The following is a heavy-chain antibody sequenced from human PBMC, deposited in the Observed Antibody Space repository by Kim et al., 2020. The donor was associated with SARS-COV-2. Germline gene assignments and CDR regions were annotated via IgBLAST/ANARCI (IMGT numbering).Heavy chain of an antibody. V-gene: IGHV3-21*01. Sequence: GGSLRLSCAASGFTFSSYSMNWVRQAPGKGLEWVSYITSSSSFKYYADSVKGRFTISRDNAKNSLYVQMNSRRAEDTAVVYCARGDYVWGRYRFAGINWFAPGGQGTRVPVPS. CDR1: GFTFSSYS. CDR2: ITSSSSFK. CDR3: ARGDYVWGRYRFAGINWFAP. D-gene: IGHD3-16*02. J-gene: IGHJ5*02.